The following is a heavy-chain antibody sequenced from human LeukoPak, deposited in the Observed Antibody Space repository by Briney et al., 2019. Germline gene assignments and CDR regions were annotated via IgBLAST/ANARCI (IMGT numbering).Heavy chain of an antibody. CDR2: IFYSGNT. V-gene: IGHV4-30-4*08. J-gene: IGHJ4*02. CDR1: GGSINSGDYY. Sequence: SETLSLTCTVSGGSINSGDYYWSWIRQPPGKGLEWIGYIFYSGNTYYNPSLKSRVIISIDTSKNQFSLRLSSVTAADTAVYYCATTARHCSDYWGQGALVTVSS. CDR3: ATTARHCSDY. D-gene: IGHD6-6*01.